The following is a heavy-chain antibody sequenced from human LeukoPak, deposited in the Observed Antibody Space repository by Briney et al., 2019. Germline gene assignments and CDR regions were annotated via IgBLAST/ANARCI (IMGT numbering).Heavy chain of an antibody. D-gene: IGHD1-26*01. J-gene: IGHJ5*02. Sequence: SETLSLTCTVSGGSISSYYWSWIRQPPGKGLEWIGYIYYSGSTNYNPSLKSRVTISVDTSKNQFSLKLSSVTAADTAVYYCARGLYYPPRGFDPWGQGTLVTVSS. CDR3: ARGLYYPPRGFDP. V-gene: IGHV4-59*08. CDR1: GGSISSYY. CDR2: IYYSGST.